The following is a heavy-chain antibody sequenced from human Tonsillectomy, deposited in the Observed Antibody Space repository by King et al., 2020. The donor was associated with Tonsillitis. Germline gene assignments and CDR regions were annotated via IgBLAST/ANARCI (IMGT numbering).Heavy chain of an antibody. J-gene: IGHJ5*02. CDR1: GYTFTSYH. CDR2: ISAYNGNT. Sequence: VQLVESGAEVKKPGASVTVSCKASGYTFTSYHISWVRQAPGQGLEWMGWISAYNGNTNYAQKLHGRVTMTKDTSTRTAYMELRSKRFDDTAVYYRPREQRGVPGWGWFAPWGQRTLVTVSS. D-gene: IGHD3-10*01. CDR3: PREQRGVPGWGWFAP. V-gene: IGHV1-18*04.